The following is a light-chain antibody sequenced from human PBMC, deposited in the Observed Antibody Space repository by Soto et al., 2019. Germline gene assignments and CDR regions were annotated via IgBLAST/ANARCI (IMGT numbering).Light chain of an antibody. CDR2: AAS. CDR1: QTISGF. Sequence: EIVLTQSPATLSLSPGDRATLSCRTSQTISGFIAWYQHRPGQAPRLLIYAASSRATGIPARFSGSGSGTDFTLTISSREPVDSAVYYCQQRANWPPTWTFGQGTKVEIK. V-gene: IGKV3-11*01. CDR3: QQRANWPPTWT. J-gene: IGKJ1*01.